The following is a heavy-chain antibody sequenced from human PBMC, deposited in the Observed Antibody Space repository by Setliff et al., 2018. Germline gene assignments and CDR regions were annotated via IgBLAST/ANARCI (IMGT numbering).Heavy chain of an antibody. CDR3: IRDTSGRDAFDI. D-gene: IGHD6-19*01. CDR1: GFTFSTHA. Sequence: NPGGSLRLSCGASGFTFSTHAMHWVRQAPGKGLDWVSSFSSRNDYIYYADSVKGRSTISRDNSQNTMYLQMNSLRAEDTAVYYCIRDTSGRDAFDIWGQGTMVTVSS. CDR2: FSSRNDYI. V-gene: IGHV3-21*04. J-gene: IGHJ3*02.